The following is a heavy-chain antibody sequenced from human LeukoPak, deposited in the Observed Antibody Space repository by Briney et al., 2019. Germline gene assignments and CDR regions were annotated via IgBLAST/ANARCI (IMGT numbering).Heavy chain of an antibody. CDR3: ARYTTRVGYSYPFDP. D-gene: IGHD5-18*01. CDR1: GGSISSYY. Sequence: SETLSLTCTVSGGSISSYYWSWIRQPPGKGLEWIGYIYHSGSTNYNPSLKSRVTISLDMSENQFSLKLRSVTDADTAVYYCARYTTRVGYSYPFDPWGQGTLVTVSS. V-gene: IGHV4-59*01. CDR2: IYHSGST. J-gene: IGHJ5*02.